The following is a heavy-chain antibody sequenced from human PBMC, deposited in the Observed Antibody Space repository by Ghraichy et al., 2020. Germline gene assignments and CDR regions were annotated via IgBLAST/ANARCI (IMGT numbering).Heavy chain of an antibody. Sequence: GGSLRLSCAASGFTFSSYSMNWVRQAPGKGLEWVSSISSSSSYIYYADSVKGRFTISRDNAKNSLYLQMNSLRAEDTAVYYCARDELELPRPPDYWGQGTLVTVSS. J-gene: IGHJ4*02. D-gene: IGHD1-7*01. CDR2: ISSSSSYI. CDR1: GFTFSSYS. V-gene: IGHV3-21*01. CDR3: ARDELELPRPPDY.